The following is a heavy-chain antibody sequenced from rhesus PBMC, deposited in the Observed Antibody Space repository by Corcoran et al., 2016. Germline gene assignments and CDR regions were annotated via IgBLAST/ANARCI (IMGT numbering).Heavy chain of an antibody. J-gene: IGHJ4*01. CDR2: ISPYNANK. V-gene: IGHV1-180*01. CDR1: GYTFPRYY. CDR3: TREHSNYHDY. D-gene: IGHD4-23*01. Sequence: QVQLVQSGSEIKQPGASVKLSCKASGYTFPRYYMHWVRQAPGQGLEWIGLISPYNANKGYAQNFQGRVTITTDTSTSTGYMELSSLRSEDTAVYYCTREHSNYHDYWGQGVLVTVSS.